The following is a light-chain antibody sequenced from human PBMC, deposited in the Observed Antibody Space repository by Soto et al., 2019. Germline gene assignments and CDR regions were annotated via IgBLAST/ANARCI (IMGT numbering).Light chain of an antibody. CDR2: DAY. CDR1: QSVSIY. Sequence: DNVLKQSPDTLSLSPGERATLSCRASQSVSIYLAWYQQKPGQGPRLLIYDAYNRATGIQARFSGSGSGTDFTLTIISLEPEDCAVYYCKHRSNWPRTFGQGTKVDIK. V-gene: IGKV3-11*01. CDR3: KHRSNWPRT. J-gene: IGKJ1*01.